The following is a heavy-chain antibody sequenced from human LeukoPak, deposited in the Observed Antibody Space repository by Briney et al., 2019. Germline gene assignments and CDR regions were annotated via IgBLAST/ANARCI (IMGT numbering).Heavy chain of an antibody. Sequence: SETLSLTCAVYGGSFSGYYWSWIRQPPGKGLEWIGEINHSGSTNYNPSLTSRVTISVDTSKNQFSLKLSSVTAADTAVYYCARLRYYYDSSGYLPWWYFDYWGQGTLVTVAS. CDR1: GGSFSGYY. J-gene: IGHJ4*02. CDR3: ARLRYYYDSSGYLPWWYFDY. CDR2: INHSGST. D-gene: IGHD3-22*01. V-gene: IGHV4-34*01.